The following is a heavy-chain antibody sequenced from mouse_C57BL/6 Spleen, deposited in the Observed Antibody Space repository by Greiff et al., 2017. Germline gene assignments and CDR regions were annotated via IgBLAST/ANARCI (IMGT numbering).Heavy chain of an antibody. D-gene: IGHD2-3*01. V-gene: IGHV1-52*01. CDR1: GYTFTSYW. J-gene: IGHJ2*01. CDR3: AREGIYDGYYDFDY. CDR2: IDPSDSET. Sequence: QVQLQQPGAELVRPGSSVKLSCKASGYTFTSYWMHWVKQRPIQGLDWIGNIDPSDSETHYNQKFKDKATLTVDKSSSTAYMQLSSLTSEDSAVYDCAREGIYDGYYDFDYWGQGTTLTVSS.